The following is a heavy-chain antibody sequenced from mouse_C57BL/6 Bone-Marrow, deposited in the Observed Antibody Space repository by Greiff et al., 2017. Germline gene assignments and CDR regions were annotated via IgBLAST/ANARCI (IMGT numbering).Heavy chain of an antibody. D-gene: IGHD1-1*01. CDR3: ARPANYYGRDYAMDY. V-gene: IGHV4-1*01. CDR2: INPDSSTI. CDR1: GIDFSRYW. J-gene: IGHJ4*01. Sequence: EVKLVESGGGLVQPGGSLKLSCAASGIDFSRYWMSWVRRAPGKGLEWIGEINPDSSTINYAPSLKDKFIISRDNAKNTLYLQMSKVRSEDTALYYCARPANYYGRDYAMDYWGQGTSVTVSS.